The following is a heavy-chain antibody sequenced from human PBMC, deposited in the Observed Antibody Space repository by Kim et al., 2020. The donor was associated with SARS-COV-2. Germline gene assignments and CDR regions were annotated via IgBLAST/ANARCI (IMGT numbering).Heavy chain of an antibody. CDR3: AREQVYSTRYFYGMDV. J-gene: IGHJ6*02. D-gene: IGHD2-21*01. Sequence: DSVKGRFTISRDNAENSLELLMNSLRAEDTAVYYCAREQVYSTRYFYGMDVWGQGTTVIVSS. V-gene: IGHV3-11*05.